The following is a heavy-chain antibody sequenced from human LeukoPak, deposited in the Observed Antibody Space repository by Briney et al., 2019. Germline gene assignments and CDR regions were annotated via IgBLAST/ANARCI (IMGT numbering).Heavy chain of an antibody. CDR1: GDSISSYY. V-gene: IGHV4-59*01. Sequence: PSETLSLTCTVSGDSISSYYWSWIRQPPGKGLEWIGYIYYSGSTNYNPSLKSQVTISLDTSKNQFSLKLSSVTAADTAVYYCARGGVTMVRGGDMDVWGKGTTVTISS. CDR3: ARGGVTMVRGGDMDV. D-gene: IGHD3-10*01. CDR2: IYYSGST. J-gene: IGHJ6*03.